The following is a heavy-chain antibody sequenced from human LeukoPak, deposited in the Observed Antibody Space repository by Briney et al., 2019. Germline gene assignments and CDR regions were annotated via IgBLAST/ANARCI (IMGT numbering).Heavy chain of an antibody. CDR2: IIPIFGTA. Sequence: SVKVSCKASGGTFSSYAISWVRQAPGQGLEWMGGIIPIFGTANYAQKFQGRVTITTDESTSTAYIELSSLRSEDTAVYYCARSANYYDSSGYGIYYFDYWGQGTLVTISS. V-gene: IGHV1-69*05. J-gene: IGHJ4*02. D-gene: IGHD3-22*01. CDR1: GGTFSSYA. CDR3: ARSANYYDSSGYGIYYFDY.